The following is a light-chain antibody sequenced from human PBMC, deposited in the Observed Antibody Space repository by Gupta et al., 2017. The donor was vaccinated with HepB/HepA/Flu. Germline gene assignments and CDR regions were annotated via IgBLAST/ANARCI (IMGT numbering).Light chain of an antibody. Sequence: QSVLTQPPSLSEAPTQRVTISCSGSSSNIGNHGVNWYQQLPGKAPKVLIYFDDLLPSGVSDRFSGSKSGNSVSLAISGIQSDDEGDYYCAAWDDSLNAVVFGGGTRVTAL. V-gene: IGLV1-36*01. J-gene: IGLJ2*01. CDR1: SSNIGNHG. CDR3: AAWDDSLNAVV. CDR2: FDD.